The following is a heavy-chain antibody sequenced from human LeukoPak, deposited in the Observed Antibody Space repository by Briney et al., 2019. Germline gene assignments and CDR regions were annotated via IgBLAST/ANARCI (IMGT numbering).Heavy chain of an antibody. V-gene: IGHV3-7*01. J-gene: IGHJ3*02. CDR1: GFTFRNYW. CDR2: TKPDGTAE. Sequence: GGSLRLSCAASGFTFRNYWMGWVRQAPGKGLEWVANTKPDGTAEYYADSVRGRFTTSRDNANNFLYLQMNSLRGEDTAVYYCARDLGAFDIWGQGTMVTVSS. CDR3: ARDLGAFDI. D-gene: IGHD3-16*01.